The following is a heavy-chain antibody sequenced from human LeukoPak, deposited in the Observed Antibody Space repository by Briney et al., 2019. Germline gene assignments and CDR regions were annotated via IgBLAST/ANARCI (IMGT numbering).Heavy chain of an antibody. D-gene: IGHD5-24*01. CDR3: ARRSRWLQFLFFDY. CDR1: GGSISSSSYY. Sequence: SETLSLTCTVSGGSISSSSYYWGWIRQPPGKGLEWIGSIYYSGYTYYNPSLKSRVTISVDTSKNQFSLKLSSVTAADTAVYYCARRSRWLQFLFFDYWGQGTLVTVSS. J-gene: IGHJ4*02. CDR2: IYYSGYT. V-gene: IGHV4-39*07.